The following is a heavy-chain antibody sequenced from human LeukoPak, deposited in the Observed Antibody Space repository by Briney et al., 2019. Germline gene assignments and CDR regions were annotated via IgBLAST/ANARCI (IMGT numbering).Heavy chain of an antibody. CDR3: ARTSRHYYDSVSDVAPWPAEMDV. V-gene: IGHV4-59*01. CDR2: IYSNGNT. J-gene: IGHJ6*02. Sequence: PSETLSLTCTVSGGSISDYYWTWIRQPPGEGLEWIGYIYSNGNTVYSPSLNSRASISLDTSKNHFFLRLTSVIAADTAVYYCARTSRHYYDSVSDVAPWPAEMDVWGQGTTVTVSS. CDR1: GGSISDYY. D-gene: IGHD3-10*01.